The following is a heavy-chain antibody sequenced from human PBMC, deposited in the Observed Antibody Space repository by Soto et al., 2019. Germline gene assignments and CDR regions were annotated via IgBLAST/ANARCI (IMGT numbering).Heavy chain of an antibody. CDR1: GFTFSSNA. D-gene: IGHD3-22*01. J-gene: IGHJ5*02. Sequence: HHEGSLRLSCEASGFTFSSNAMSWVRQAPGKGLEWVSAISSSGGSTYYADSVKGRFTISRDNSKNTLYLQMNSLRAEDTAVYYCAMLHYYDSSGYYGTKVRKDPPWGQGTLVTVSS. CDR3: AMLHYYDSSGYYGTKVRKDPP. V-gene: IGHV3-23*01. CDR2: ISSSGGST.